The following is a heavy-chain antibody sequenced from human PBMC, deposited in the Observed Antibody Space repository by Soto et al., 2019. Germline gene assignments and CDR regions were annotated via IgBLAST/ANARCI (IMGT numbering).Heavy chain of an antibody. CDR1: GYTFTSYG. CDR3: ARDGDIVVVPAAMQTDY. J-gene: IGHJ4*02. D-gene: IGHD2-2*01. V-gene: IGHV1-18*01. CDR2: ISAYNGNT. Sequence: GASVKVSCKASGYTFTSYGISWVRQAPGQGLEWMGWISAYNGNTNYAQKLQGRVTITTDTSTSTAYMELRSLRSDDTAVYYCARDGDIVVVPAAMQTDYWGQGTLVTVSS.